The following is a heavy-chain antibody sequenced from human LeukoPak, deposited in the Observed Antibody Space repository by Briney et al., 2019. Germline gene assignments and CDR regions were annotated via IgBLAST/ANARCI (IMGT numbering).Heavy chain of an antibody. CDR1: GGSISSYY. CDR3: ARVPKLGKNYFDY. J-gene: IGHJ4*02. CDR2: IYYSGST. D-gene: IGHD7-27*01. Sequence: SETLSLTCTVSGGSISSYYWSWIRQPPGKGLEWIGYIYYSGSTNYNPSLKRRVTISVDTSKNQFSLKLSSVTAADTAVYYCARVPKLGKNYFDYWGQGTLVTVSS. V-gene: IGHV4-59*01.